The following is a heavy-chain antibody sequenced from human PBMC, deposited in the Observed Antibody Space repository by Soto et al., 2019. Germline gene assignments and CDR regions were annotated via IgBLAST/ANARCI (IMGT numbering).Heavy chain of an antibody. V-gene: IGHV1-69*02. CDR2: IVPILGIE. Sequence: QVQLVQSGAEVNKPGSSVNVSCKASGGTFSSYTISWVRQAPGQGLEWTGGIVPILGIENYAQKFQGRVTITAQKSTRTAYMDLSSLRSEATAVYYCAGGLTVTSPFDYWGQGTLVAVSS. D-gene: IGHD4-17*01. J-gene: IGHJ4*02. CDR1: GGTFSSYT. CDR3: AGGLTVTSPFDY.